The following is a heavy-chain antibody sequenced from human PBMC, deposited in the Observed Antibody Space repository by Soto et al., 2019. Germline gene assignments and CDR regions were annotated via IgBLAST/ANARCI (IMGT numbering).Heavy chain of an antibody. CDR2: IYPGDSAT. V-gene: IGHV5-51*01. D-gene: IGHD3-22*01. Sequence: GESLKISCKTSGYSFTSYYIVWVRQMPGKGLEWMGIIYPGDSATRYSPSFQGQVTFSADKSNSTAYVQWDSLRASDSAIYYCARQEGPYHYDSRPFDYWGQGTLVTVSS. CDR1: GYSFTSYY. CDR3: ARQEGPYHYDSRPFDY. J-gene: IGHJ4*02.